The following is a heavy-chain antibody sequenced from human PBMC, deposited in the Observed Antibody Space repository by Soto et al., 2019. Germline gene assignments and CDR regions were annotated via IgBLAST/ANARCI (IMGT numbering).Heavy chain of an antibody. D-gene: IGHD3-9*01. CDR3: ARLEGLATISYYFDF. CDR1: GGSITRNNHF. J-gene: IGHJ4*02. Sequence: SETLSHTCTGSGGSITRNNHFWSWIRQSSGKGLEWIGSIYYRGNTYYNPSLQTRVTISLDKSKSQFSLRLNSVTAADSAVYFCARLEGLATISYYFDFWGQGAQVTVSS. CDR2: IYYRGNT. V-gene: IGHV4-39*01.